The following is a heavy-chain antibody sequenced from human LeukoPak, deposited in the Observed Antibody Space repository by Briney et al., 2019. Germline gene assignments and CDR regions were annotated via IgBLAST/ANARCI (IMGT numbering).Heavy chain of an antibody. CDR1: GFNFNTYG. V-gene: IGHV3-33*03. CDR2: IWHDGSDE. D-gene: IGHD6-19*01. Sequence: GRSLRLSCAASGFNFNTYGMHWVRQTPGKGLEWVAVIWHDGSDEYYADSVKGRFTISRDNSKSLVYLQMDSLRADDTAVYYCAKTTAGYSSGRYPGWPVDYWGQGTLVTVSS. J-gene: IGHJ4*02. CDR3: AKTTAGYSSGRYPGWPVDY.